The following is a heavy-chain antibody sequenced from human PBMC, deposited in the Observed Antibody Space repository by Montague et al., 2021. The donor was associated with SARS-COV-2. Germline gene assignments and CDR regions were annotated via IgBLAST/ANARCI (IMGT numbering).Heavy chain of an antibody. CDR2: ISTSTGTP. J-gene: IGHJ5*02. D-gene: IGHD6-13*01. V-gene: IGHV7-4-1*02. CDR1: GYSFTSYL. Sequence: SVMVSFKASGYSFTSYLINWVRQAPGQGLEYMGWISTSTGTPTYAQGFTGRFVFSLDTSVSTAYLQISNLKAEDTAVYYCAREEQHGVSSSDWFDPWGHGTLVTVSS. CDR3: AREEQHGVSSSDWFDP.